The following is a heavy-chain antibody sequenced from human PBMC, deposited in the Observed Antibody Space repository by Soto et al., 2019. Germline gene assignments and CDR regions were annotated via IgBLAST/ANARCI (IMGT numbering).Heavy chain of an antibody. D-gene: IGHD3-16*02. V-gene: IGHV3-11*01. CDR1: GFTFSDYY. J-gene: IGHJ4*02. CDR2: ISSSGSTI. Sequence: GGSLRLSCAASGFTFSDYYMSWIRQAPGKGLEWVSYISSSGSTIYYADSVKGRFTISRDNAKNSLYLQMNSLRAEDTAVYYCARAHDYIWGSYRSSLQLGYFDYWGQGTLVTVSS. CDR3: ARAHDYIWGSYRSSLQLGYFDY.